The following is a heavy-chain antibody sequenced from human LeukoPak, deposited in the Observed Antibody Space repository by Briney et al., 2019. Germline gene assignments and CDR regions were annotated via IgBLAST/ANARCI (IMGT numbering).Heavy chain of an antibody. CDR3: ARAYSNGDYGRRFYYYYMDV. CDR1: GFTFGDYA. D-gene: IGHD4-17*01. V-gene: IGHV3-49*03. CDR2: IRSKAYGGTT. Sequence: GGSLRLSCTASGFTFGDYAMSWFRQAPGKGLEWVGFIRSKAYGGTTEYAASVKGRFTISRDDSKSIACLQMNSLRAEDTAVYYCARAYSNGDYGRRFYYYYMDVWGKGTTVTVSS. J-gene: IGHJ6*03.